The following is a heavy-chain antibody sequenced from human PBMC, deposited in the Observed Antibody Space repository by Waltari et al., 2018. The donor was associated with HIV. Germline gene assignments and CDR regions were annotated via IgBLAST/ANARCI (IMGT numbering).Heavy chain of an antibody. CDR2: IKQDGNEK. J-gene: IGHJ3*02. Sequence: EVQLVESGGGLVQPGGSLRLSCAASGFTFGDYWMSWVRQAPGKGLGWVANIKQDGNEKYFVDSVKGRFTISRDNAKNSLYLQMNSLRAEDTAVYYCARSPPLYSHYGDDAFDIWGQGTMVTVSS. D-gene: IGHD4-4*01. CDR3: ARSPPLYSHYGDDAFDI. V-gene: IGHV3-7*01. CDR1: GFTFGDYW.